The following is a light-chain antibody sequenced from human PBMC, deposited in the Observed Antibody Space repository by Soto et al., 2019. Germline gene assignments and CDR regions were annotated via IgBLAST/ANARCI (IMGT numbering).Light chain of an antibody. CDR2: DAS. V-gene: IGKV3-11*01. CDR1: QSVSSH. J-gene: IGKJ5*01. Sequence: EIVLTQSPATLSLSPGERATLSCRASQSVSSHLAWFQQRPGQAPRLLIYDASNRATGIPARFSGRGSGTDFTLTISSLEPEDLAVYYCQQRSSAITFGQGTRLEIK. CDR3: QQRSSAIT.